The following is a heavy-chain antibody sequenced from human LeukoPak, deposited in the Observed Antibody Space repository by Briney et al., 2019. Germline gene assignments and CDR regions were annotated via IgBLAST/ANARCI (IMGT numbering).Heavy chain of an antibody. CDR2: ISGSGGGR. Sequence: PGGSLRLSCAASGFTFSSYSMRWVRRAPGKGLEWVSTISGSGGGRYYADSVKGRFTISRDNSKNTLYLQMNSLRAEDTAVYYCAKEVTYYYYSSSSNSLDWGQGTLVTVSS. D-gene: IGHD3-22*01. CDR1: GFTFSSYS. J-gene: IGHJ4*02. CDR3: AKEVTYYYYSSSSNSLD. V-gene: IGHV3-23*01.